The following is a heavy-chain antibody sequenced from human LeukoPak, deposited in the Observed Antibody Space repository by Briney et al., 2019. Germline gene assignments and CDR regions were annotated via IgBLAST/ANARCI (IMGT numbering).Heavy chain of an antibody. CDR3: AAGTAADY. D-gene: IGHD6-13*01. V-gene: IGHV3-48*03. Sequence: GGSLRLSCAASGFTFSSYEMNWVRQAPGKGLEWVSYISGSGSAIYYADSVKGRFTISRDNAQNALFLQMNSLRVEDTAVYYCAAGTAADYWGQGTLVTVSS. CDR2: ISGSGSAI. J-gene: IGHJ4*02. CDR1: GFTFSSYE.